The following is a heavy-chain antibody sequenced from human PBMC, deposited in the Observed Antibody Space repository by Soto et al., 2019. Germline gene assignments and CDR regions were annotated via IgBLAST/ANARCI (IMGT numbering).Heavy chain of an antibody. V-gene: IGHV4-34*01. J-gene: IGHJ5*02. Sequence: PSETLSLTCAVYGGSFSGYYWSWIRQPPGKGLEWIGEINHSGSTNYNPSLKSRVTISVDTSKNQFSLKLSSVTAADTAVYYCARGRGVVVPAAILNWFDPWGQGTLVTVSS. CDR1: GGSFSGYY. D-gene: IGHD2-2*01. CDR3: ARGRGVVVPAAILNWFDP. CDR2: INHSGST.